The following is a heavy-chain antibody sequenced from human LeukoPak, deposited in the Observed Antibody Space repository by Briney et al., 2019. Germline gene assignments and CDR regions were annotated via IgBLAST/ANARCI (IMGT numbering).Heavy chain of an antibody. CDR1: GFTFSRSW. J-gene: IGHJ4*02. Sequence: GGSLRLSCVVSGFTFSRSWMTWVRQAPGKGLEGVASIQEDGSEKYYEDSVKGRFTISRDNAKNSLFLQMSSLRAEDTAIYYCASADGITTMENWGQGTLVTVSS. D-gene: IGHD3-10*01. V-gene: IGHV3-7*01. CDR2: IQEDGSEK. CDR3: ASADGITTMEN.